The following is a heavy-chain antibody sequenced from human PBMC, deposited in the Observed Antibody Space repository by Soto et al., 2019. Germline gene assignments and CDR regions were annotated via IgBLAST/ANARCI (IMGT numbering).Heavy chain of an antibody. J-gene: IGHJ3*02. CDR2: MNPNSGNT. CDR1: GYTFTSYD. D-gene: IGHD6-13*01. V-gene: IGHV1-8*01. Sequence: ASVKVSCKASGYTFTSYDINWVRQATGQGLEWMGWMNPNSGNTGYAQKFQGRVTMTRNTSIRTAYMELSSLRSEDTAVYYCASFVPNSRSWYWVAFYICGQGTMVTVSS. CDR3: ASFVPNSRSWYWVAFYI.